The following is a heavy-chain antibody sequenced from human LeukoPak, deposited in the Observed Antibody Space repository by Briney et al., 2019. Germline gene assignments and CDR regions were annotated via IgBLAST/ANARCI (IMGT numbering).Heavy chain of an antibody. CDR3: ARGWWQLDVDWFDP. D-gene: IGHD2-15*01. V-gene: IGHV1-18*01. CDR1: GYTFTSYG. Sequence: GASVKVSCKASGYTFTSYGISWVRQAPGQGLEWMGWISAYNGNTNYAQKLQGRVTMTTDTSTSTAYMALRSLRSDDTAVYYCARGWWQLDVDWFDPWGQGTLVTVSS. J-gene: IGHJ5*02. CDR2: ISAYNGNT.